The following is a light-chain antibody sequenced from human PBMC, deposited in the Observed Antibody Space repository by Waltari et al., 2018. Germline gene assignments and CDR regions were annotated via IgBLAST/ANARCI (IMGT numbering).Light chain of an antibody. CDR2: AAS. CDR1: QSISSY. Sequence: DIQMTQSPSSLSASVGDRVTITCRASQSISSYFSWYQQKPEKGPQLLIYAASSLQSGVPSRFSGRGSGTDFTLTITSLQPEDFATYYCQQGHSSPRTFGQGTKVEMK. V-gene: IGKV1-39*01. J-gene: IGKJ1*01. CDR3: QQGHSSPRT.